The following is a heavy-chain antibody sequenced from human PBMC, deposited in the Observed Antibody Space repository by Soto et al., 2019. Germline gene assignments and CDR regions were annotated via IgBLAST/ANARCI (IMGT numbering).Heavy chain of an antibody. V-gene: IGHV6-1*01. CDR2: AYYRSRWQY. Sequence: SQTLSLTCAICGDSVSNNGATWNWIRQSPSRGLEWLGRAYYRSRWQYDYATSVRGRITINPDTSKNQFSLHLSSVTPEDTAAYYCARDPPDFNSGFDSWGQGSLVTVSS. D-gene: IGHD1-26*01. CDR3: ARDPPDFNSGFDS. J-gene: IGHJ4*02. CDR1: GDSVSNNGAT.